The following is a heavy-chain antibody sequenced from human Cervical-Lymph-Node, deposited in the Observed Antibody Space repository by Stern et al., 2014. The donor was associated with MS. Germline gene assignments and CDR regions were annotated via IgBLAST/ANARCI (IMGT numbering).Heavy chain of an antibody. D-gene: IGHD3-3*02. V-gene: IGHV5-51*03. Sequence: EVQLVQSGAEVKKPGNSLKISCKGSAFSLTNTWIGWVRQMPGKSLEWMGSIYPGDSETRYSPSFDGQVTISDDKSINTAYLQWSSMKASDTAMYYCARGRGIAFRPDDWGQGTLVTVSS. CDR1: AFSLTNTW. J-gene: IGHJ4*02. CDR3: ARGRGIAFRPDD. CDR2: IYPGDSET.